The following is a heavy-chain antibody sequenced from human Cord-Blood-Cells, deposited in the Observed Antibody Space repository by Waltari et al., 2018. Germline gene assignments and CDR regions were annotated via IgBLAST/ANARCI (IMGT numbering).Heavy chain of an antibody. Sequence: QVQLVQSGAEVKKPGASVKVSCKASGYTFTSYGISWVRQAPGQGLEWMGWISAYNGNTNYAQKLKGRVTMTTDTSTSTAYMELRSLRSDDTAVYYCARSCSSTSCYYYYYYGMDVWGQGTTVTVSS. J-gene: IGHJ6*02. CDR2: ISAYNGNT. D-gene: IGHD2-2*01. CDR3: ARSCSSTSCYYYYYYGMDV. CDR1: GYTFTSYG. V-gene: IGHV1-18*01.